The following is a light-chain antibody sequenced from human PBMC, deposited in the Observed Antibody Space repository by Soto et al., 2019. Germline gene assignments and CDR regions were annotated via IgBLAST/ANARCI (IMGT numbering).Light chain of an antibody. CDR2: EVR. CDR1: MRDVGAYNL. J-gene: IGLJ2*01. Sequence: QSALTQPASVSGSAGQSITISCSGTMRDVGAYNLVSWYQQHPGTAPKLIIYEVRNRPSGVSNRFSGSKSGNTASLTISGLQAEDEADYYCSSDTSTSAVLFGGGTKVTVL. V-gene: IGLV2-14*01. CDR3: SSDTSTSAVL.